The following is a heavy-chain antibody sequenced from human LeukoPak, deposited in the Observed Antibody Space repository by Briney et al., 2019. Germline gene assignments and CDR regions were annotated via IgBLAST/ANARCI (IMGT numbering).Heavy chain of an antibody. J-gene: IGHJ5*02. D-gene: IGHD3-10*01. CDR3: ARTGLWFGPWNWFDP. CDR1: GGSISSYY. V-gene: IGHV4-59*12. Sequence: PSETLSLTCTVSGGSISSYYWSWIRQPPGKGLEWIGYIYYSGSTNYNPSLKSRVTISVDTSKNQFSLKLSSVTAADTAVYYCARTGLWFGPWNWFDPWGQGTLVTVSS. CDR2: IYYSGST.